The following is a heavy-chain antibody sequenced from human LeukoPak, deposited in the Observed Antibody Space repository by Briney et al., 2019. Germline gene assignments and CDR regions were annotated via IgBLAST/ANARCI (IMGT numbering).Heavy chain of an antibody. V-gene: IGHV4-39*07. Sequence: PSETLSLTCTVSGGSISSSSYYWGWIRQPPGKGLEWIGSIYYSGSTYYNPSLKSRVTISVDTSKNQFSLKLSSVTAADTAVYYCARDGTVVSPIGTYYYYYYMDVWGKGTTVTVSS. J-gene: IGHJ6*03. CDR2: IYYSGST. CDR3: ARDGTVVSPIGTYYYYYYMDV. D-gene: IGHD4-23*01. CDR1: GGSISSSSYY.